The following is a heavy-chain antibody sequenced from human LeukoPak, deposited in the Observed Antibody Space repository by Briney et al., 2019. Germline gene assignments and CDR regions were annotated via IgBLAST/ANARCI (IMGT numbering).Heavy chain of an antibody. Sequence: GGSLRLSCAASGFTFSSYWMSWVRQAPGKGLEWVANIKQGGSEKYYVDSVKGRFTISRDNAKNSLYLQMNSLRAEDTAVYYCARQGPEDYGGNPGDFDYWGQGTLVTVSS. V-gene: IGHV3-7*01. CDR2: IKQGGSEK. CDR1: GFTFSSYW. CDR3: ARQGPEDYGGNPGDFDY. D-gene: IGHD4-23*01. J-gene: IGHJ4*02.